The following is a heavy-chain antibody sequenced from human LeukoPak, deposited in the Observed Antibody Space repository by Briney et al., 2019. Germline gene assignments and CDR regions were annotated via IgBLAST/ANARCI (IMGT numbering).Heavy chain of an antibody. Sequence: PSETLSLTCAVYGGSFSGYYWSWIRQTPGKGLEWIGGINHSGNINYNPSLKSRFIILVDTSKNQFSLRMRSVTAADTAVYYCARVRGTVAIDYWSQGTLVTVSS. V-gene: IGHV4-34*01. CDR1: GGSFSGYY. CDR3: ARVRGTVAIDY. D-gene: IGHD5-12*01. J-gene: IGHJ4*02. CDR2: INHSGNI.